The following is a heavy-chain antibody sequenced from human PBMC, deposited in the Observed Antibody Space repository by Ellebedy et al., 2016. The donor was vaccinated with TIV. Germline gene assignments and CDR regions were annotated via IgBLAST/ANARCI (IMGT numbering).Heavy chain of an antibody. V-gene: IGHV1-46*01. CDR1: GYTFTSYH. Sequence: ASVKVSCKTSGYTFTSYHIHWARQAPGQGLEWLGIINPIGGSTTYAQKFQGRVTMTRDKSTSTVYMDLSSLRSDDTAIYYCARGYGDFDYWGQGTLVTVSS. CDR3: ARGYGDFDY. D-gene: IGHD4/OR15-4a*01. J-gene: IGHJ4*02. CDR2: INPIGGST.